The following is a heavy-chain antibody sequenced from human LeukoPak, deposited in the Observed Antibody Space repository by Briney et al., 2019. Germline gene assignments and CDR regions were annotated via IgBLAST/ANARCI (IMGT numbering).Heavy chain of an antibody. V-gene: IGHV4-31*03. CDR2: IYYSGST. J-gene: IGHJ5*02. CDR3: ARVGNWFDH. CDR1: GGSISSGGYY. Sequence: PSETRSLTCTVSGGSISSGGYYWSWIRQHPGKGLEWSGYIYYSGSTYYNPCLKSRVTRSVDTSKNQCSLKLSSVTAADTAVYYCARVGNWFDHWGQGTLVTVSS.